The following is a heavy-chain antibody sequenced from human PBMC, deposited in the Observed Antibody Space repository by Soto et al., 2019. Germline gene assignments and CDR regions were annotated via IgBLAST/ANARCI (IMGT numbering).Heavy chain of an antibody. CDR3: AKCLFTSPSQSNDY. Sequence: EVQLLESGGGLVQPGGSLRLSCAASGFTFSTYAMSWVRQAPGKGLEWVSVISGSGGNRYYADSVRGRFTISRDNSKDTVFLQMDSLRPEDTAVYYCAKCLFTSPSQSNDYWGQGTLVTVSS. V-gene: IGHV3-23*01. CDR2: ISGSGGNR. J-gene: IGHJ4*02. CDR1: GFTFSTYA.